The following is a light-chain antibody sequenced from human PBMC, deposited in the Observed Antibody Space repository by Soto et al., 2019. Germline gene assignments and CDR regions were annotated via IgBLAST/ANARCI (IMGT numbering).Light chain of an antibody. CDR2: AAS. CDR1: QSISSY. V-gene: IGKV1-39*01. Sequence: DIQMTQSTSSLSASVGDRVTITCRASQSISSYLNWYQQNPGKAPKLLIYAASSLQSGVPSRFSGSGSGTDFTLTISSLQTEEFATYYCQQSYSTPPGTFGQGTKWESK. J-gene: IGKJ1*01. CDR3: QQSYSTPPGT.